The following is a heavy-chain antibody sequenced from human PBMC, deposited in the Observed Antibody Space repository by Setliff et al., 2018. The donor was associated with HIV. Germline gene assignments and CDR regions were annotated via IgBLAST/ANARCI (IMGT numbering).Heavy chain of an antibody. Sequence: PSETLSLTCSVSGGSIRSHYWSWIRQAPGKGLQWIANVYYRAKTGATTDHNPSLRSRISISLDVSKNQLSLRLRSVAAADTAIYYCAGDVAPPLAGDVWSGNGLWGQGTQVTVSS. CDR1: GGSIRSHY. J-gene: IGHJ4*02. D-gene: IGHD3-3*01. V-gene: IGHV4-59*11. CDR2: VYYRAKTGATT. CDR3: AGDVAPPLAGDVWSGNGL.